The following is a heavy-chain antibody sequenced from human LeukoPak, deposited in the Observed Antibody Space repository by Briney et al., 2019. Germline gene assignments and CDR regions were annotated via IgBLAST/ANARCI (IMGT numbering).Heavy chain of an antibody. J-gene: IGHJ4*02. CDR3: ARRSKTYTGTYQMPFDY. V-gene: IGHV4-39*02. Sequence: SETLSLTYSVSGGSISSGNYYWGWIRQPPGKGLEWIASIDYAGNTYYNPSLKSRVTISVDTSKNHFSLKLKSVTAADTTVYYCARRSKTYTGTYQMPFDYWGQGTLVAVSS. CDR1: GGSISSGNYY. D-gene: IGHD1-26*01. CDR2: IDYAGNT.